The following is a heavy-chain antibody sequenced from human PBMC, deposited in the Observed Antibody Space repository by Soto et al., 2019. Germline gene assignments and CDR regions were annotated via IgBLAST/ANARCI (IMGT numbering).Heavy chain of an antibody. Sequence: SQTLSLTCAISGDSVSSNSAAWNWIRLSPSRGLEWLARTYYRSRWYNDYAVSVRSRITVNPDTSKNQFSLQLNSVTPEDTAVYYCVREGIAVAGDDAFDIWGQGKMVTVSS. CDR2: TYYRSRWYN. D-gene: IGHD6-19*01. CDR3: VREGIAVAGDDAFDI. V-gene: IGHV6-1*01. J-gene: IGHJ3*02. CDR1: GDSVSSNSAA.